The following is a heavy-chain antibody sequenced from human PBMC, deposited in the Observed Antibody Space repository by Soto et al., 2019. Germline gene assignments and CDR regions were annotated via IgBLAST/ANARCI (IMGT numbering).Heavy chain of an antibody. V-gene: IGHV3-30*18. CDR3: GNEGGLSGSYYISSSYYFDY. CDR2: ISYDGSNT. D-gene: IGHD1-26*01. Sequence: QVQLVESGGGVVQPGRSLRLSCVASGFTFSSYGMHWVRQAPGKGLEWVAIISYDGSNTYYADSVKGRFTISRDNSKNTLYLQMNSLRAEDTSVYYCGNEGGLSGSYYISSSYYFDYWGQGTLVTVSS. CDR1: GFTFSSYG. J-gene: IGHJ4*02.